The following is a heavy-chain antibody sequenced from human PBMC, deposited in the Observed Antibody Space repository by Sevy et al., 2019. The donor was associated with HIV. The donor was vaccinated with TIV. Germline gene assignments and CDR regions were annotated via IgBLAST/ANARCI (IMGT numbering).Heavy chain of an antibody. CDR1: GFSFSRYG. Sequence: GGSLRLSCAASGFSFSRYGLHWVRQAPGKGLERLAIISYDGSNKYHADSVKGRFTISRDNSKNTLYLQMNSLRAEDTAVYYCAKGGCSGGICYSDVWGQGTTVTVSS. CDR2: ISYDGSNK. J-gene: IGHJ6*02. V-gene: IGHV3-30*18. CDR3: AKGGCSGGICYSDV. D-gene: IGHD2-15*01.